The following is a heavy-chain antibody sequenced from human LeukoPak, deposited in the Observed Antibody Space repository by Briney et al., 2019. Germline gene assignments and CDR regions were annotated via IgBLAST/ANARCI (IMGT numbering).Heavy chain of an antibody. D-gene: IGHD2-15*01. CDR3: ARDGTAGYCSGGSCYSGVDY. Sequence: ASVKVSCKASGYTFTGYYMHWVRQAPGQGLEWMGWINPNSGDTNYAEKFQGRVTMTRDTSISTAYMELSRLRSDDTAVYYCARDGTAGYCSGGSCYSGVDYWGQGTLVTVSS. CDR2: INPNSGDT. CDR1: GYTFTGYY. J-gene: IGHJ4*02. V-gene: IGHV1-2*02.